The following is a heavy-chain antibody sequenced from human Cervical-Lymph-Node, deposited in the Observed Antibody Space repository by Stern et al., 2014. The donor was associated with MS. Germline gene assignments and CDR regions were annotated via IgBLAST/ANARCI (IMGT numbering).Heavy chain of an antibody. Sequence: VQLVESGGGVVQPGRSLRLSCAASGFTFSSYAMHWVRQAPGKGLEWVAVISYDGSNKYYADSVKGRFTISRDNSKNTLYLQMNSLRAEDTAVYYCARELSGTYYYGSGRRNYYYYGMDVWGQGTTVTVSS. V-gene: IGHV3-30*04. J-gene: IGHJ6*02. CDR3: ARELSGTYYYGSGRRNYYYYGMDV. D-gene: IGHD3-10*01. CDR1: GFTFSSYA. CDR2: ISYDGSNK.